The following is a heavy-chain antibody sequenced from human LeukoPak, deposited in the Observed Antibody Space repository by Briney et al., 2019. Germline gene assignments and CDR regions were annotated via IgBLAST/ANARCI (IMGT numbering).Heavy chain of an antibody. CDR2: MNQGGGA. V-gene: IGHV4-34*01. J-gene: IGHJ5*02. D-gene: IGHD1-26*01. CDR3: ARGSIVGWFDP. CDR1: GASLSGFF. Sequence: SETLSPTCAVDGASLSGFFWNWIRQSPGKGLEWIGEMNQGGGANFNPSLESRVIIAVDTSKNQFTLKVNSVTEADTAVYYCARGSIVGWFDPWGQGTLVTVSS.